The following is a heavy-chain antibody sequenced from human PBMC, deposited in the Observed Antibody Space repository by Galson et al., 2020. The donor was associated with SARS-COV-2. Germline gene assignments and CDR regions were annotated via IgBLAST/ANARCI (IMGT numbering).Heavy chain of an antibody. D-gene: IGHD2-2*01. Sequence: ASVKVSCQASGYTFTSYYMHWVRQAPGQGLEWLGIINPSGGSTSYAQQFQGRVTMTRDTSTSTVYMELSSLRSEDTAVYYWARDIVVVPAAMEGGSYYYYGMDVWGQGTTVTVSS. V-gene: IGHV1-46*01. J-gene: IGHJ6*02. CDR1: GYTFTSYY. CDR3: ARDIVVVPAAMEGGSYYYYGMDV. CDR2: INPSGGST.